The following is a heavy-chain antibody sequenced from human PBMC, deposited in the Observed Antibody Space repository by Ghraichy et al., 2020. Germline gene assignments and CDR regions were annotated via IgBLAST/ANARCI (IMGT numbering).Heavy chain of an antibody. CDR2: IKQDGSEK. CDR3: AREMSGGSVGHSSGDWYDRVPFDY. CDR1: GFTFSSYW. J-gene: IGHJ4*02. D-gene: IGHD1-1*01. Sequence: GGSLRLSCAASGFTFSSYWMSWVRQAPGKGLEWVANIKQDGSEKYYVDSVKGRFTISRDNAKNSLYLQMNSLRAEDTAVYYCAREMSGGSVGHSSGDWYDRVPFDYWGQGTLVTVSS. V-gene: IGHV3-7*01.